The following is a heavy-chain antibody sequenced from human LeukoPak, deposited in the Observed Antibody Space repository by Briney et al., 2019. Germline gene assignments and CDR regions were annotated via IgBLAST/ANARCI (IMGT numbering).Heavy chain of an antibody. V-gene: IGHV4-4*07. CDR1: GGSISSYY. CDR3: ARGTSYDSSGYYDPFDY. J-gene: IGHJ4*02. D-gene: IGHD3-22*01. CDR2: IYTSEST. Sequence: SETLSLTCTVSGGSISSYYWSWIRQPAGKGLEWIGRIYTSESTNYNPSLKSRVTMSVDTSKNQFSLKLSSVTAADTAVYYCARGTSYDSSGYYDPFDYWGQGTLVTVSS.